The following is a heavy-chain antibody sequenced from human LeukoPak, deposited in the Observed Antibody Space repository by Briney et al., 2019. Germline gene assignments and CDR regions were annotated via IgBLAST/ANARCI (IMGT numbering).Heavy chain of an antibody. CDR1: GGSISSYY. CDR3: AREYYYDSSGRTNWFDP. Sequence: SETLPLTCTVSGGSISSYYWSWIRQPPGKGLEWIGYIYYSGSTNYNPSLKSRVTISVDTSKNQFSLKLSSVIAADTAVYYCAREYYYDSSGRTNWFDPWGQGTLVTVSP. CDR2: IYYSGST. V-gene: IGHV4-59*01. J-gene: IGHJ5*02. D-gene: IGHD3-22*01.